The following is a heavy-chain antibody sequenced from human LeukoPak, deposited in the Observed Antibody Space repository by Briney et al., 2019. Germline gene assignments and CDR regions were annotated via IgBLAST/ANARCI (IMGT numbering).Heavy chain of an antibody. CDR2: IRSKTDGETT. CDR1: GFTFNNAW. CDR3: TRDEHGSGTPHFDC. V-gene: IGHV3-15*01. D-gene: IGHD3-10*01. J-gene: IGHJ4*02. Sequence: PGGSLRLSCEVSGFTFNNAWMSWVRQPPGKGLEGVGRIRSKTDGETTDYAAPVQGRFTISRDDSKNTLYLEMNSLKTEDTAVYYCTRDEHGSGTPHFDCWGQGTLVTVSS.